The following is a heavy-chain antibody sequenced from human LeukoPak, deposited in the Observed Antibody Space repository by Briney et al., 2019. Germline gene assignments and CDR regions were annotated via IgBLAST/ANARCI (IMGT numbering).Heavy chain of an antibody. J-gene: IGHJ4*02. CDR3: ARARGDHYSFDY. CDR2: IDPSDSYT. Sequence: GESLRISCKGYGYSFTSCWIIWVRQMPGKGLEWMGRIDPSDSYTNYSPSLQGHVTISADKSIIAAYLQWSNLKASDTAMYYCARARGDHYSFDYWGQGTLVTASA. D-gene: IGHD3-10*01. V-gene: IGHV5-10-1*01. CDR1: GYSFTSCW.